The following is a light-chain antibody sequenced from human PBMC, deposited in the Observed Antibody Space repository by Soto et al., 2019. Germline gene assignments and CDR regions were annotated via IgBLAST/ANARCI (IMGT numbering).Light chain of an antibody. V-gene: IGKV3D-7*01. Sequence: EIVMTQSPATLSVSPGERTTLSCSAIQSVSSSYLTWYQQKPGQAPRLLIYGASTRATGIPARFSGSGSGTDFTLTISSLQHEDFAVYYCQKDYNLTQWTFGQGTKVDIK. CDR1: QSVSSSY. CDR3: QKDYNLTQWT. CDR2: GAS. J-gene: IGKJ1*01.